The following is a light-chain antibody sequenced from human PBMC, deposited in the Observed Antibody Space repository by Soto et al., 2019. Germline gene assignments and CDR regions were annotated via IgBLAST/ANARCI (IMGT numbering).Light chain of an antibody. CDR2: GAS. Sequence: PATLSVSPGERATLSCRASQSVSSNLAWYQQKPGQAPRLLIYGASTRATGIPARFSGSGSGTEFTLTISSLQSEDFAVYYCQQYNNWPLYTFGQGTKVDIK. J-gene: IGKJ2*01. CDR1: QSVSSN. V-gene: IGKV3-15*01. CDR3: QQYNNWPLYT.